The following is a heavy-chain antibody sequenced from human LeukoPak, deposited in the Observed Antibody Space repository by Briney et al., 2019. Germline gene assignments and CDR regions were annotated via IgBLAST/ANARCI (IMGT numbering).Heavy chain of an antibody. V-gene: IGHV1-18*01. CDR2: ISAYNGNT. CDR1: GYTFTSYG. J-gene: IGHJ4*02. CDR3: ARDLPPIVVVPAAQGLGY. Sequence: ASVKVSCKASGYTFTSYGISWVRQAPGQGLEWMGWISAYNGNTNYAQKLQGRVTITTDTSTSTAYMELRSLGSDDTAVYYCARDLPPIVVVPAAQGLGYWGQGTLVTVSS. D-gene: IGHD2-2*01.